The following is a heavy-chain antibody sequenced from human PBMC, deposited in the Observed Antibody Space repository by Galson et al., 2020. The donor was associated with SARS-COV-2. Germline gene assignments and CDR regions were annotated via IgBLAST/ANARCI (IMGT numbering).Heavy chain of an antibody. Sequence: ASVKVSCKASGYTFINYGINWVRQAPGQGLEWVGWISPYNDNTAYAQKVQGRFTLSTDTSTDTAYMELRSLRSDDTAVYYCARDMIQFGGVDDASDIWGQGTMVTVSS. CDR3: ARDMIQFGGVDDASDI. D-gene: IGHD3-16*01. J-gene: IGHJ3*02. V-gene: IGHV1-18*01. CDR2: ISPYNDNT. CDR1: GYTFINYG.